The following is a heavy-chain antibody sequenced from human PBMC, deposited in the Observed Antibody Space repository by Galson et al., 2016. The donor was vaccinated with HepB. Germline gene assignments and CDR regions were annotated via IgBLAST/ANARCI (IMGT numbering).Heavy chain of an antibody. D-gene: IGHD6-19*01. Sequence: SLRLSCAASGFSFSSYGMHWVRQAPGKGLEWLAVISYDGHNKYYGDSVKGRFTISRDNSNNTLYLQVTSLRAEDTAVYYCAKARSRYSSDCIDYWGQGALVTVSS. V-gene: IGHV3-30*18. J-gene: IGHJ4*02. CDR3: AKARSRYSSDCIDY. CDR1: GFSFSSYG. CDR2: ISYDGHNK.